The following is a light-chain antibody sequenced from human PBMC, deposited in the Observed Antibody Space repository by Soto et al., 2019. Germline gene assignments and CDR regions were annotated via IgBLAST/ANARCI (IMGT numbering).Light chain of an antibody. Sequence: DIQMTQSPSSLSASVGDRVTITCRASQGISNYLAWYQQKPGKVPKLLISAASNLQSGVPSRFSGSGSGTDFTLSSSSLQPESVATYYCQKYNSVPWTFVQGTKVVI. CDR2: AAS. J-gene: IGKJ1*01. CDR3: QKYNSVPWT. V-gene: IGKV1-27*01. CDR1: QGISNY.